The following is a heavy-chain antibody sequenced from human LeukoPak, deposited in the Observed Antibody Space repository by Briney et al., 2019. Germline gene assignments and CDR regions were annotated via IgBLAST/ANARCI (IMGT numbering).Heavy chain of an antibody. D-gene: IGHD6-6*01. CDR2: IYYSGGT. CDR3: ARCSSSPHILIDY. Sequence: SETLSLTCTVSGGSISSSSYYWGWIRQPPGKGLEWIGTIYYSGGTYYNPSLKSRVTISVDTSKNHFSLKLSSVTAADTAVYYCARCSSSPHILIDYWGRGTLVTVSS. V-gene: IGHV4-39*02. J-gene: IGHJ4*02. CDR1: GGSISSSSYY.